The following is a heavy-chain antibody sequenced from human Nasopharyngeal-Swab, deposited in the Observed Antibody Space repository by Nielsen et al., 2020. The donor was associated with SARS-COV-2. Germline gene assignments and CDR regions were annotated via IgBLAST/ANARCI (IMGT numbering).Heavy chain of an antibody. CDR3: ARDGCRTITCQGGGNWFDP. CDR2: INPSGGRT. Sequence: ASVKVSCKASGYTFTTYHMHWLRQAPGQGLEWMGIINPSGGRTSYALKFQGRVTMTRDTSTSTVYMELSSLRSEDTAVYYCARDGCRTITCQGGGNWFDPWGQGTLVTVSS. J-gene: IGHJ5*02. V-gene: IGHV1-46*01. D-gene: IGHD1-14*01. CDR1: GYTFTTYH.